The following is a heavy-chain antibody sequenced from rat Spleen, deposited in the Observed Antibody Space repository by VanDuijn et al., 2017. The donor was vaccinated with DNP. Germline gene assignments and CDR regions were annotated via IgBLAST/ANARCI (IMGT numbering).Heavy chain of an antibody. CDR2: IWNNGGT. CDR3: ARLGEY. Sequence: QVQLKESGPGLVQPSQTLSLTCTVSGFSLTNYGVSWVRQPPGKGLEWMGVIWNNGGTDYNSAFKSRLSISRDTSRSQVFLKMSSLQTEDTAMYFCARLGEYWGQGVMVTVSS. V-gene: IGHV2-16*01. J-gene: IGHJ2*01. D-gene: IGHD5-1*01. CDR1: GFSLTNYG.